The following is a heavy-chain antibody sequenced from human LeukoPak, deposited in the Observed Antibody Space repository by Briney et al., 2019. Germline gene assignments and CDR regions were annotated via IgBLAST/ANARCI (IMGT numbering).Heavy chain of an antibody. Sequence: GGSLRLSCAASGFTFSKYWLHWLRQAPGKGPVWVSRINNDGSGTTYADSVKGRFTISRDDAKNTLYLQMNSLRAEDTAVYYCVRGGESTWSWGQGTLVTVSS. V-gene: IGHV3-74*01. D-gene: IGHD2-15*01. CDR1: GFTFSKYW. CDR3: VRGGESTWS. CDR2: INNDGSGT. J-gene: IGHJ5*02.